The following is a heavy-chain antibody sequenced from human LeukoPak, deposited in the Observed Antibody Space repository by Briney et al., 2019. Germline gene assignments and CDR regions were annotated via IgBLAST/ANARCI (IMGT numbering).Heavy chain of an antibody. J-gene: IGHJ4*02. V-gene: IGHV3-23*01. D-gene: IGHD6-13*01. CDR3: AKTESSWYDPFDY. CDR2: ISGSGGST. CDR1: GFTFSSYA. Sequence: GGSLRLSCAASGFTFSSYAMHWVRQAPGKGLEWVSAISGSGGSTYYADSVKGRFTISRDNSKNTLYLQMNSLRAEDTAVYYCAKTESSWYDPFDYWGQGTLVTVSS.